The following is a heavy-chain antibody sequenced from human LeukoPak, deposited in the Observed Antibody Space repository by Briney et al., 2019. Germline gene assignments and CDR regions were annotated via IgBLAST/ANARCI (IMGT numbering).Heavy chain of an antibody. J-gene: IGHJ2*01. CDR1: GFAFSSYW. V-gene: IGHV3-74*01. D-gene: IGHD2-8*01. CDR3: ARELRDYWYFDL. Sequence: PGGSLRLSCSASGFAFSSYWMHWVRQVPGKGLVWVSRINIDGSIITYADSVKGRFTISRDNAKDTPYVQMNSLRAEDTAVYYCARELRDYWYFDLWGRGTLVTVSS. CDR2: INIDGSII.